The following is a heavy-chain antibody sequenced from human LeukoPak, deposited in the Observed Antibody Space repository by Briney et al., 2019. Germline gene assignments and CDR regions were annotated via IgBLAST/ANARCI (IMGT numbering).Heavy chain of an antibody. Sequence: PGGSLRLSCAASGFTFNYYWMSWVRQAPGKGLEWVANIKQDGSEKYYVDPVKGRFTISRDNAKHSLYLQMNSLRAEDTAVYYCARDSQSGGYPFDSWGQGTLVTVSS. J-gene: IGHJ4*02. D-gene: IGHD1-26*01. CDR2: IKQDGSEK. CDR3: ARDSQSGGYPFDS. CDR1: GFTFNYYW. V-gene: IGHV3-7*01.